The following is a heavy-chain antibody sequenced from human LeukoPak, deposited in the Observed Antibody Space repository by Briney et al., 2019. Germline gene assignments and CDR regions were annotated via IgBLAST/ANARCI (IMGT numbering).Heavy chain of an antibody. CDR1: GGTFSSYA. V-gene: IGHV1-69*06. D-gene: IGHD3-22*01. CDR2: IIPIFGTA. CDR3: ARDRGRDYYDSSGYYPYFDY. Sequence: SVKVSCKASGGTFSSYAISRVRQAPGQGLEWMGGIIPIFGTANYAQKFQGRVTITADKSTSTAYMELSSLRSEDTAVYYCARDRGRDYYDSSGYYPYFDYWGQGTLVTVSS. J-gene: IGHJ4*02.